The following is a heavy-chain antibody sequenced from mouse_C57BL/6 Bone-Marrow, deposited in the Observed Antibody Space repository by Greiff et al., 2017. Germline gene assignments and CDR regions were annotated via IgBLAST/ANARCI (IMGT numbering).Heavy chain of an antibody. J-gene: IGHJ1*03. Sequence: VQGGESGPGLVAPSQGLPISCTVSGSPLTSYGVHWVRQRPGKGLEWLVVIWSDGSTTYNSALKSRLSISKDNSKSKVFLKMNSLQTDDTAMYYCARQSSSYWYFDVWGTGTTVTVSS. CDR3: ARQSSSYWYFDV. CDR1: GSPLTSYG. CDR2: IWSDGST. D-gene: IGHD1-1*01. V-gene: IGHV2-6-1*01.